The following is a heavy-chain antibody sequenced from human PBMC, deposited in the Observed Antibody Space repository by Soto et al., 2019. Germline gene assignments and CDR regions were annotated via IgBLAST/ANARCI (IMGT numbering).Heavy chain of an antibody. Sequence: EVQLLEFGGGLVQPGGSLRLSCVASGISFTTYAMTWVRLAPGKGLEWVSGIGSSGGTIYYADSVKGRFTISRDISKNTVYLQMNSLRAEDTAVYYCAKMSTSSWYIDYFDFWGPGTLFTVSS. V-gene: IGHV3-23*01. J-gene: IGHJ4*02. CDR1: GISFTTYA. CDR2: IGSSGGTI. CDR3: AKMSTSSWYIDYFDF. D-gene: IGHD6-13*01.